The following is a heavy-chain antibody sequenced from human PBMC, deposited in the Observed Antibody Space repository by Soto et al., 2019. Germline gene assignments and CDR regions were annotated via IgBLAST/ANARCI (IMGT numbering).Heavy chain of an antibody. J-gene: IGHJ4*02. CDR2: IYYSGST. CDR1: GGSISSGGYY. CDR3: ASRHVDTAMVVIGRFDY. D-gene: IGHD5-18*01. V-gene: IGHV4-31*03. Sequence: SETLSLTCTVSGGSISSGGYYWSWIRQHPGKGLEWIGYIYYSGSTYYNPSLKSRVTISVDTSKNQFSLKLSSVTAADTAVYYCASRHVDTAMVVIGRFDYWGQGTLVTVAS.